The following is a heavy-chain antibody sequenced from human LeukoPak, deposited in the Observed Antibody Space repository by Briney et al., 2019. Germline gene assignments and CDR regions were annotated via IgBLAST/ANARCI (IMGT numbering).Heavy chain of an antibody. CDR2: ISGSRSYI. Sequence: GGSLRLSCAASGFTFSPYTMNWVRQAPGKGLEWVSSISGSRSYIYYADSVKGRFTISRDNAKNSLYLQMNSLRAEDTAVYYCVRGHSNGYPDYWGQGTLVTVSS. V-gene: IGHV3-21*04. J-gene: IGHJ4*02. D-gene: IGHD3-22*01. CDR1: GFTFSPYT. CDR3: VRGHSNGYPDY.